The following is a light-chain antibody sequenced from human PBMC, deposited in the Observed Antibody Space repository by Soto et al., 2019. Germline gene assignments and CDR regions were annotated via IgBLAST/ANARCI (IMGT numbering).Light chain of an antibody. CDR1: KSVSSN. Sequence: EIVMTQSPATLSVSPGERATLYCRASKSVSSNLAWYQQKPGQAPRLLIYGASTRATGIPARFSGSGSGTEFTLTISSLQSEDFAVYYCQQYNNWPPMYTFGQGTKLEFK. J-gene: IGKJ2*01. V-gene: IGKV3-15*01. CDR3: QQYNNWPPMYT. CDR2: GAS.